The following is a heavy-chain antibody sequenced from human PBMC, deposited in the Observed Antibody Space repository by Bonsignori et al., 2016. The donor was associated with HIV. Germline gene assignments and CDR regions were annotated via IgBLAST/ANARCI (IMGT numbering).Heavy chain of an antibody. J-gene: IGHJ4*02. D-gene: IGHD6-6*01. CDR3: AGSGYSSSLEGDY. CDR1: GYIFTGYY. V-gene: IGHV1-2*02. Sequence: QVQLVQSGAEVKKPGASVKVSCKASGYIFTGYYIYWVRRAPGQGLEWMGWINPNSGGATYAQKFQGRVTMTRDTSVRTAYMEVSSLRSDDTAVYYCAGSGYSSSLEGDYWGQGTLV. CDR2: INPNSGGA.